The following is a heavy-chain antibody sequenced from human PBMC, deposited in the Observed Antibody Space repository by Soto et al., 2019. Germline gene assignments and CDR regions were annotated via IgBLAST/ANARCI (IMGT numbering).Heavy chain of an antibody. CDR1: GYTFTSYG. J-gene: IGHJ4*02. V-gene: IGHV1-18*01. D-gene: IGHD2-15*01. CDR3: ARDMYCSDGSCYSDFPFDY. Sequence: QVQLVQSGAEVKKPGASVKVSCKASGYTFTSYGISWVRQAPGQGLEWMGWISAYNGNTNYAQKLQGRVTMTTDTSTSTAYMELRSLRSDDTAVYYCARDMYCSDGSCYSDFPFDYWGQGTMVAVSS. CDR2: ISAYNGNT.